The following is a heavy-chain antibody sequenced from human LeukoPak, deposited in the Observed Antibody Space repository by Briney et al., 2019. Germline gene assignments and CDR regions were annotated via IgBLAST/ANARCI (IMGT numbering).Heavy chain of an antibody. Sequence: RGSLRLSCAASGFTFSSYEMNWVRQAPGKGLEWVSYISSSGSTIYYADSVKGRFTISRDNAKNSLYLQMNSLRAEDTAVYYCARETPDSSGWDWGQGTLVTVSS. V-gene: IGHV3-48*03. CDR1: GFTFSSYE. CDR3: ARETPDSSGWD. CDR2: ISSSGSTI. D-gene: IGHD6-19*01. J-gene: IGHJ4*02.